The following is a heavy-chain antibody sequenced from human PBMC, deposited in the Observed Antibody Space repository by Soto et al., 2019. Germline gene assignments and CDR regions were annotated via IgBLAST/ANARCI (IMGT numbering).Heavy chain of an antibody. CDR3: AREGYYSGSGTYSPPRYYGMDV. J-gene: IGHJ6*02. Sequence: QVQLVQSGAEVKKPGASVKVSCKASGYTFTSYGVSWVRQAPGQGLEWMGWISDYNGNTNYAQKLRGRIFMTTDTSTRTAYMELRSLSSDDTAVHFCAREGYYSGSGTYSPPRYYGMDVWGQGTTVTVSS. D-gene: IGHD3-10*01. CDR1: GYTFTSYG. CDR2: ISDYNGNT. V-gene: IGHV1-18*01.